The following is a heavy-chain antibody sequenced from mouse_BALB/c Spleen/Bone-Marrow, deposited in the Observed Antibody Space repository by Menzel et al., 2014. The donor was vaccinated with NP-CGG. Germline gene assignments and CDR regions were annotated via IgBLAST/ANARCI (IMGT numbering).Heavy chain of an antibody. CDR2: IDPANGNT. J-gene: IGHJ1*01. CDR3: ASYRYGWYFDV. V-gene: IGHV14-3*02. Sequence: VQLRQPGAGLVKLGASVKLSCTASGLNIKDTYMHWVKQRPEQGLEWIGRIDPANGNTKYDPKFQGKATITADTSSNTAHLQLNSLTSEDTAVYYCASYRYGWYFDVWGAGTTVTVSS. CDR1: GLNIKDTY. D-gene: IGHD2-12*01.